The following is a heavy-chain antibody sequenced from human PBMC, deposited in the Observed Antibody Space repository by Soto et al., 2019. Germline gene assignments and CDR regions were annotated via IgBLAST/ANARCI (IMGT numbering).Heavy chain of an antibody. CDR3: ARSIVVVTALDY. D-gene: IGHD2-21*02. J-gene: IGHJ4*02. V-gene: IGHV1-69*13. CDR2: IIPFFDTA. CDR1: GGTFXSYA. Sequence: ASVKVSCKASGGTFXSYAFSGVRKAPGQGLEWMGDIIPFFDTADYAQKFQGRVTITADESTSTAYMELSSLRSEDTAVYYCARSIVVVTALDYWGQGTLVTVSS.